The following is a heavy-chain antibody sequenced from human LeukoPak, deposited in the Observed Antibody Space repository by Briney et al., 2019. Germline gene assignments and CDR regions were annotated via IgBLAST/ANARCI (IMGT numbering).Heavy chain of an antibody. V-gene: IGHV4-30-2*01. CDR3: ARDPSTAMAGDPPVY. J-gene: IGHJ4*02. CDR1: GGSISSGYYS. CDR2: LYHSGST. Sequence: KASQTLSLTCAVSGGSISSGYYSWSWIRQPPGKGLEWIGYLYHSGSTYYNPSLKSRVTISVDRSKNQFSLKLSSVTAADTAVYYCARDPSTAMAGDPPVYWGQGTLVTVSS. D-gene: IGHD5-18*01.